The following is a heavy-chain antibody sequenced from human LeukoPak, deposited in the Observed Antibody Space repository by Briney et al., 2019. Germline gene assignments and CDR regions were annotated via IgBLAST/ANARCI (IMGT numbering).Heavy chain of an antibody. J-gene: IGHJ6*03. Sequence: GASVKVSCKASGYTFTSYYMHWVRQAPGEGLEWMGIINPSGGSTSYAQKFQGRVTMTRDMSTSTVYMELSSLRSEDTAVYYCARGLRYSYGYLRPYYYYMDVWGKGTTVTVSS. CDR3: ARGLRYSYGYLRPYYYYMDV. V-gene: IGHV1-46*01. D-gene: IGHD5-18*01. CDR1: GYTFTSYY. CDR2: INPSGGST.